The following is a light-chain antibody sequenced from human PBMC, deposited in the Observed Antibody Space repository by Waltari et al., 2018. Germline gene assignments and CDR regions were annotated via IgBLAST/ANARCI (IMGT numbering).Light chain of an antibody. Sequence: IVLTQSPGTLSLYPGERPTLSCRASQSVSRYLAWYQQRPGQAPRLLIYAASTRATGIPDRFSGSGYGTDFTLTISRLEPEDFAVYYCQNHERLPATFGQGTKVEIK. CDR1: QSVSRY. V-gene: IGKV3-20*01. J-gene: IGKJ1*01. CDR3: QNHERLPAT. CDR2: AAS.